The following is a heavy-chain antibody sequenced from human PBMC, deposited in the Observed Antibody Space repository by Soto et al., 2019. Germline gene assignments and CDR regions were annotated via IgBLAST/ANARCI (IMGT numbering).Heavy chain of an antibody. Sequence: QLQLQESGPALVKPAQTLSLTCAVSGGSIPSGGYSWSWVRQPPGKGLEWIGSINHSGSTYYYSSLKGLVSISVYRSKSQFSLKLSSVPAADTAVYFCARGAPVVTDFWGQGPLVNVAS. CDR2: INHSGST. D-gene: IGHD3-22*01. CDR1: GGSIPSGGYS. J-gene: IGHJ4*02. V-gene: IGHV4-30-2*01. CDR3: ARGAPVVTDF.